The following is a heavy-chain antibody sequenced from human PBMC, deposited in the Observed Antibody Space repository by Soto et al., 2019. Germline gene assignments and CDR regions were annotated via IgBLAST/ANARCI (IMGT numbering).Heavy chain of an antibody. J-gene: IGHJ4*02. CDR1: GFTFSDHG. D-gene: IGHD6-6*01. CDR3: AKDRTIAARNYDE. Sequence: PVGSLRLSCVGSGFTFSDHGMSWVRQAPGKGLEWVSAISGSVGSTFYADSVKGRFTISRDNSKSTLYLQMNSLRDEDTAVYYCAKDRTIAARNYDEWGQGVLVTVSS. V-gene: IGHV3-23*01. CDR2: ISGSVGST.